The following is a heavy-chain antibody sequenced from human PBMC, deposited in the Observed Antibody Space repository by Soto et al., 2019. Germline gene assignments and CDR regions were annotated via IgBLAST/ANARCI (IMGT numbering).Heavy chain of an antibody. CDR3: ARGPDTAMVDY. CDR2: INHSGST. Sequence: SETLSLTCAVYGGSFSGYYWSWIRQPPGKGLEWIGEINHSGSTNYNPSLKSRVTISVDTSKNQFSLKLSSVTAADTAVYYCARGPDTAMVDYWGQGTLVTVSS. CDR1: GGSFSGYY. J-gene: IGHJ4*02. D-gene: IGHD5-18*01. V-gene: IGHV4-34*01.